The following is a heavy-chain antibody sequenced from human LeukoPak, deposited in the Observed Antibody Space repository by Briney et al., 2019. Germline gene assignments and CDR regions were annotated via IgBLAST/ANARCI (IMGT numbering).Heavy chain of an antibody. D-gene: IGHD3-10*01. Sequence: GGSLRLSCAASGFTFSSFAMSWVRQAPGKGLELVSGISDSGGYTYYADSVKGRFTISRDNSKNTLYLHMNSLRAEDTAVYYCAKLGNFASGSYSDWGQGTLVTVSS. CDR1: GFTFSSFA. J-gene: IGHJ4*02. CDR3: AKLGNFASGSYSD. CDR2: ISDSGGYT. V-gene: IGHV3-23*01.